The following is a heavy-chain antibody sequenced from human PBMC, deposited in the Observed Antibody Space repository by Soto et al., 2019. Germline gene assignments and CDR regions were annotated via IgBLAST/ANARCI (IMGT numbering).Heavy chain of an antibody. Sequence: GGSLRLSCEASGFSFSRYGMHWVRQAPGMGLEWVAVISWDGLAQYYADSVKGRFTISRDNSQSTLYLQMNSLRTEDTAIYYCAKETIQVGGPNYFDYWGQGALVTVSS. CDR1: GFSFSRYG. D-gene: IGHD1-1*01. J-gene: IGHJ4*02. CDR3: AKETIQVGGPNYFDY. CDR2: ISWDGLAQ. V-gene: IGHV3-30*18.